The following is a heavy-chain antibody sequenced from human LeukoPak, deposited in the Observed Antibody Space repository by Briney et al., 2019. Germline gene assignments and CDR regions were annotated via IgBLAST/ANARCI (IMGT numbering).Heavy chain of an antibody. Sequence: GRSLRLSCAASGFTFSSYAMHWVRQAPGKGLEWVAVISYDGSNKYYADSVKGRFTISRDNSKNTLFLQMNSLRAEDTALYYCAKYISGSYYSGAFDIWGQGTMVTVSS. D-gene: IGHD3-10*01. CDR2: ISYDGSNK. J-gene: IGHJ3*02. CDR3: AKYISGSYYSGAFDI. V-gene: IGHV3-30-3*01. CDR1: GFTFSSYA.